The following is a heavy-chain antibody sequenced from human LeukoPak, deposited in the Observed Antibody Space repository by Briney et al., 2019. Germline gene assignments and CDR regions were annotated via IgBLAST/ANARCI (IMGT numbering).Heavy chain of an antibody. CDR2: IYTSGST. Sequence: SETLSLTRPVSGGSLSSGSYYWSWIRQPPRKGLEWIGRIYTSGSTNYNPSLKSRVTISVDTSKNQFSLKLSSVTAADTAVYYCARGIAVDYWGQGTLVTVSS. CDR1: GGSLSSGSYY. J-gene: IGHJ4*02. V-gene: IGHV4-61*02. CDR3: ARGIAVDY. D-gene: IGHD6-19*01.